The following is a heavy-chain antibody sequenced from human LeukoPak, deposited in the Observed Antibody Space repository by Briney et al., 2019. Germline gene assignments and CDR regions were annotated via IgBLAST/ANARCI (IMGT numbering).Heavy chain of an antibody. V-gene: IGHV4-59*12. Sequence: SETLSVTCTVTGGSISRYYWSWIRQPPGKGLEWVGHISDLGISNYNPSLKSRVTISLNKSKNQFSLRLSSVTAADTAVYYCARGGGDIVATPGYYYYMDVWGKGTTVTVSS. D-gene: IGHD5-12*01. J-gene: IGHJ6*03. CDR2: ISDLGIS. CDR1: GGSISRYY. CDR3: ARGGGDIVATPGYYYYMDV.